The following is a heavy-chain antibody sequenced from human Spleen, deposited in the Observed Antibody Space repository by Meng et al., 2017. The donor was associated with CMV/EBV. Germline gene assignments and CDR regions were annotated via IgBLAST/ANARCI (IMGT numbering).Heavy chain of an antibody. D-gene: IGHD3-3*01. J-gene: IGHJ6*02. V-gene: IGHV1-8*01. CDR3: ALASELRFLEWLSLGPGMDV. CDR1: GYTFSNYD. Sequence: ASVKVSCKASGYTFSNYDIHWVRQAAGQGLEWMGWMNPNTGSTGYAQKFQGRVTMTRDTSITTAHLELSSLRSEDTAVYYCALASELRFLEWLSLGPGMDVWGQGTTVTVSS. CDR2: MNPNTGST.